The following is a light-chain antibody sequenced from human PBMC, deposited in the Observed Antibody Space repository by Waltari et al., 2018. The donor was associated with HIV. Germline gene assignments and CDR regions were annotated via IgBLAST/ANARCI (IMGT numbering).Light chain of an antibody. CDR1: ESLRHSNGRNY. CDR3: LQNIRAPFA. Sequence: DVLATQFPLSLTVSPGESASISCRATESLRHSNGRNYLDWYFQRPGHTPRLLTLLASMRASGVSDRFVGGGSGTDFTLRITRVEAADAGLYFCLQNIRAPFAFGQGT. J-gene: IGKJ2*01. CDR2: LAS. V-gene: IGKV2-28*01.